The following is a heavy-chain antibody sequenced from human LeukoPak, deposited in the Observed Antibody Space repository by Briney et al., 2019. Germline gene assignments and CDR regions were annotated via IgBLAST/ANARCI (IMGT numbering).Heavy chain of an antibody. CDR2: IYYSGST. J-gene: IGHJ3*02. V-gene: IGHV4-59*12. CDR3: ARDSSSFNDAFDI. CDR1: GGSISGYY. Sequence: SETLSLTCTVSGGSISGYYWSWIRQPPGKGLEWVGYIYYSGSTNYNPSLKSRVTISVDTSKNQFSLKLSSVTAADTAVYYCARDSSSFNDAFDIWGQGTMVTVSS. D-gene: IGHD6-6*01.